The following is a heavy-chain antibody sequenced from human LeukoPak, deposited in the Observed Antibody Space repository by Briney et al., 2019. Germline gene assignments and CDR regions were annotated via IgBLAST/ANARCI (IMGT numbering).Heavy chain of an antibody. Sequence: SQTLSLTCAISGDSVSSNSAAWNWIRQSLSRGLEWLGRTYYRSKWYNDYAVSMKSRITTNPDTSKDQFSLQLNSVTPEDTAVYYCARDAGSGWSSFDYWGQGTLVTVSS. CDR2: TYYRSKWYN. V-gene: IGHV6-1*01. CDR1: GDSVSSNSAA. J-gene: IGHJ4*02. D-gene: IGHD6-19*01. CDR3: ARDAGSGWSSFDY.